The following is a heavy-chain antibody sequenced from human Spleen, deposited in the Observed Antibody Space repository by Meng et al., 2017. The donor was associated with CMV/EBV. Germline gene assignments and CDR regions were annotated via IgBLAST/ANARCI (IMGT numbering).Heavy chain of an antibody. V-gene: IGHV3-30-3*01. CDR2: ISYDGSNK. CDR1: GFTFSSNA. CDR3: ARPRKGGEFDY. D-gene: IGHD2-15*01. Sequence: HVQLVESXXGXVQPGXXLXXSCAAYGFTFSSNAMHWVRQAPGKGLEWAAVISYDGSNKYYADSVKGRFTISRDNSKNTLYLQMNSLRAVDTAVYYCARPRKGGEFDYWGQGTMVTVSS. J-gene: IGHJ4*02.